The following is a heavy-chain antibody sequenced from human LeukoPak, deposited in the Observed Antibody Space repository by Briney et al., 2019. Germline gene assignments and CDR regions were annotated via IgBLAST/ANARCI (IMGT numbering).Heavy chain of an antibody. V-gene: IGHV3-11*01. Sequence: GGSLRLSCAASGFTFSDYYMSWIRQAPGKGLEWVSYISSSGSTIYYADSVKGRFTISRDNAKNSLYLQMNSLRAEDTAVYCCAREGGYCSGGSCYHGWFDPWGQGTLVTVSS. CDR2: ISSSGSTI. CDR3: AREGGYCSGGSCYHGWFDP. CDR1: GFTFSDYY. D-gene: IGHD2-15*01. J-gene: IGHJ5*02.